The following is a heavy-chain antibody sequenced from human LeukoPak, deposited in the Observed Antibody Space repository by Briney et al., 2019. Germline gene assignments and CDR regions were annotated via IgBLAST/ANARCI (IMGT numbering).Heavy chain of an antibody. J-gene: IGHJ4*02. CDR2: ISSSGSTI. CDR3: ARVGGDSSSWQFAY. D-gene: IGHD6-13*01. V-gene: IGHV3-48*03. Sequence: GGSLRLSCAASGFTFSSYEMNWVRQAPGKGLEWVSYISSSGSTIYYADSVKGRFTISRDNAKNSLYLQMNSLRAEDTAVYYCARVGGDSSSWQFAYWGQGTLVTVSS. CDR1: GFTFSSYE.